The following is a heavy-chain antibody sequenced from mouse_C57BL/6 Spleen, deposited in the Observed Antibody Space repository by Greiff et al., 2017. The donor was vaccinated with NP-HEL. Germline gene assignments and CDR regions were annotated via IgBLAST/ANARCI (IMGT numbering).Heavy chain of an antibody. V-gene: IGHV5-17*01. CDR2: ISSGSSTI. D-gene: IGHD1-1*01. Sequence: EVMLVESGGGLVKPGGSLKLSCAASGFTFSDYGMHWVRQAPEKGLEWVAYISSGSSTIYYADTVKGRFTISRDNAKTTLFLQMTSLRSEDTAMYYCASRYYYGSSSYAMDYWGQGTSVTVSS. CDR1: GFTFSDYG. J-gene: IGHJ4*01. CDR3: ASRYYYGSSSYAMDY.